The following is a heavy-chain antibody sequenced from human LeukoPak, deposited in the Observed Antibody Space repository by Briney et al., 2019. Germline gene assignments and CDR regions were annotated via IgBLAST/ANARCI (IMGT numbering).Heavy chain of an antibody. D-gene: IGHD3-22*01. CDR3: ARGPYYDSSGYPY. J-gene: IGHJ4*02. Sequence: SETLSLTCAVYGGSFSGYYWSWIRQPPGKGLEWIGELNHSGSTNYNPFLKSRVTISIDTSKNQFSLKLSSVTAVDTAVYYCARGPYYDSSGYPYWGRGTLVTVSS. CDR1: GGSFSGYY. V-gene: IGHV4-34*01. CDR2: LNHSGST.